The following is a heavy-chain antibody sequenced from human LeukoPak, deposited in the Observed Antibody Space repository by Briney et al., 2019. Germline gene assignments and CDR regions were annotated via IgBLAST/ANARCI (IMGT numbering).Heavy chain of an antibody. J-gene: IGHJ6*02. CDR3: ASFRATIAARRRDYYGMDV. CDR1: GFTFSSYA. V-gene: IGHV3-30-3*01. CDR2: ISYDGSNK. Sequence: GRSLRLSCAASGFTFSSYAMHWVRQAPGKGLEWVAVISYDGSNKYHADSVKGRFTISRDNSKNTLYLQMNSLRAEDTAVYYCASFRATIAARRRDYYGMDVWGQGTTVTVSS. D-gene: IGHD6-6*01.